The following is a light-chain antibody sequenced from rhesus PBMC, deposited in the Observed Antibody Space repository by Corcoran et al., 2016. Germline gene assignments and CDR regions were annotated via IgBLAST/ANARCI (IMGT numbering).Light chain of an antibody. CDR3: QHSYGTPLT. CDR1: ENVNNY. J-gene: IGKJ4*01. CDR2: AAS. Sequence: DIQMTQSPSSLSASVGDRVTITCRASENVNNYLHWYQQKPGKAPELLIYAASTLQSGVPSRFSGSGSWTDYTFAISSLQTEDVATYYCQHSYGTPLTFGGGTKVEIK. V-gene: IGKV1-74*01.